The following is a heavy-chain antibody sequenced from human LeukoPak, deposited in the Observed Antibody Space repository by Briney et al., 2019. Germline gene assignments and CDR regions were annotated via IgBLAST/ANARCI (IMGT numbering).Heavy chain of an antibody. CDR2: MYYRGST. V-gene: IGHV4-39*02. CDR1: GGSISSSGYY. J-gene: IGHJ4*02. Sequence: KPSETLSLTCTVSGGSISSSGYYWGWIRQPPGKGLEWIGSMYYRGSTYYNPSLKSRVTMSVDTSKNQLSLKLSSVTAADTAVYYCARDLVDTAIGYWGQGTLVTVSS. CDR3: ARDLVDTAIGY. D-gene: IGHD5-18*01.